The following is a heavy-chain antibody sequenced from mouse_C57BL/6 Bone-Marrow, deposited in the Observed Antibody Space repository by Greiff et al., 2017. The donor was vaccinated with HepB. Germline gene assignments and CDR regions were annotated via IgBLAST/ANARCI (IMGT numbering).Heavy chain of an antibody. D-gene: IGHD1-1*01. CDR2: IYPRDGST. J-gene: IGHJ3*01. CDR3: ASDYYGSR. CDR1: GYTFTSYD. Sequence: LQESGPELVKPGASVKLSCKASGYTFTSYDINWVKQRTGQGLEWIGWIYPRDGSTKYNVKFKGKATLTVDKSSSTAYMVLHSLTSEDSTVNICASDYYGSRWCQGTLVTVS. V-gene: IGHV1-85*01.